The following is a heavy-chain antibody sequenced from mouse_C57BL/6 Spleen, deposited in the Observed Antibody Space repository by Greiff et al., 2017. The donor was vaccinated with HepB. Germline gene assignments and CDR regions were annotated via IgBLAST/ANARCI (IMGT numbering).Heavy chain of an antibody. V-gene: IGHV5-12*01. CDR1: GFTFSDYY. Sequence: EVQLVESGGGLVQPGGSLKLSCAASGFTFSDYYMYWVRQTPEKRLEWVAYISNGGGSTYYPDTVKGRFTISRDNAKNTLYLQMSRLKSEDTAMYYCARRGSPRAMDYWGQGTSVTVSS. J-gene: IGHJ4*01. CDR3: ARRGSPRAMDY. CDR2: ISNGGGST. D-gene: IGHD1-1*02.